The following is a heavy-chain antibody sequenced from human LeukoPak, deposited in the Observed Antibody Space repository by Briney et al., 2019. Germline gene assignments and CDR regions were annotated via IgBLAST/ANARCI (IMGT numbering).Heavy chain of an antibody. Sequence: GASVKVSCKASGFTFTTFAVQWVRQARGQRLEWIGWIVVDGGNTHYAQKFQERVDIITDRSTNTVFMELRSLRSDDTAVYYCARDRVYTTVTSSEEFDYWGQGTLVTVSS. J-gene: IGHJ4*02. V-gene: IGHV1-58*01. D-gene: IGHD4-17*01. CDR3: ARDRVYTTVTSSEEFDY. CDR2: IVVDGGNT. CDR1: GFTFTTFA.